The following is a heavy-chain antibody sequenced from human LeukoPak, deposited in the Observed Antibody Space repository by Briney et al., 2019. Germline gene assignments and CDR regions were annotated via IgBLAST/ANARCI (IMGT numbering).Heavy chain of an antibody. CDR3: ARDGRGRIVGVDDY. V-gene: IGHV3-23*01. CDR2: ISGSGGST. Sequence: PGGSLRLSCAASGFTFSSYAMSWVRQAPGKGLEWVSAISGSGGSTYYADSVKGRFTISRDNSKNTLYLQMNSLRAEDTAVYYCARDGRGRIVGVDDYWGQGTLVTVSS. J-gene: IGHJ4*02. CDR1: GFTFSSYA. D-gene: IGHD1-26*01.